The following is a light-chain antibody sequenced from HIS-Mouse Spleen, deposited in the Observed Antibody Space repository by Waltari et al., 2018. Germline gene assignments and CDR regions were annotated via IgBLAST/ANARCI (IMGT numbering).Light chain of an antibody. V-gene: IGKV1-9*01. CDR3: QQLNSYPLT. J-gene: IGKJ4*01. CDR1: QGISSY. Sequence: DIQLTQSPSFLSASVGDRVTITCRASQGISSYLAWYQQKPGKAPKLLIYAASTSQSGVPSRFSGSGSGTEFTLTISSLQPEDFATYYCQQLNSYPLTFGGGTKVEIK. CDR2: AAS.